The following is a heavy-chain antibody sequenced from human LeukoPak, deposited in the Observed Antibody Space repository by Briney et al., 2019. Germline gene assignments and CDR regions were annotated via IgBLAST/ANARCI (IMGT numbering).Heavy chain of an antibody. CDR1: GGSFSGYY. CDR3: ARGVGYSYGSDY. J-gene: IGHJ4*02. Sequence: SETLSLTCAVYGGSFSGYYWSWIRQPPGKGLEWIGEINHSGSTNYNPSLKSRVTISVDTSKNQSSLKLSSVTAADTAVYYCARGVGYSYGSDYWGQGTLVTVSS. D-gene: IGHD5-18*01. V-gene: IGHV4-34*01. CDR2: INHSGST.